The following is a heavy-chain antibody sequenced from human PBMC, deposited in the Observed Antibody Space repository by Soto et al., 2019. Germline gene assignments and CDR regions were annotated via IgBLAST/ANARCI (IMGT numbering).Heavy chain of an antibody. V-gene: IGHV1-18*01. CDR3: AGHSSGWFEDWFDP. CDR2: ISAYNGNT. D-gene: IGHD6-19*01. CDR1: GYTFTSYG. J-gene: IGHJ5*02. Sequence: ASVKVSCKASGYTFTSYGISWVRQAPGQGLEWMGWISAYNGNTNYAQKLQGRVTMTTDTSTSTAYMELRSLRSDDTAVYYCAGHSSGWFEDWFDPWGHGTLVTVSS.